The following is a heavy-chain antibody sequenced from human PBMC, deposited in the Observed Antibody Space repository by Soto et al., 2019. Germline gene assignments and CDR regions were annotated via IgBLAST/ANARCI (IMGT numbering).Heavy chain of an antibody. Sequence: SETLSLTCTVSGGSISSYYWSWIRQPPGKGLEWIGYIYYSGSTNYNPSLKSRVTISVDTSKNQSSLKLSSVTAADTAVYYCARMTFDDYFDYWGQGTLVTVSS. D-gene: IGHD2-21*02. CDR2: IYYSGST. V-gene: IGHV4-59*01. CDR3: ARMTFDDYFDY. J-gene: IGHJ4*02. CDR1: GGSISSYY.